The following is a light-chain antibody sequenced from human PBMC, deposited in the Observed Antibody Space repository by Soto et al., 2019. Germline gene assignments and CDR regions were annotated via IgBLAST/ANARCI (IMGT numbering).Light chain of an antibody. CDR3: MQRMKRPLT. J-gene: IGKJ4*01. CDR2: MLS. Sequence: IVLTQAPLSLPVIPGEAASISCKCSQSLFDRDDDKTYLDWYLQRPGQSPQLLIYMLSHRASGVPDRFSGGVSDIDFTLKISSVEPEDVGVYYCMQRMKRPLTFGGGTKVEIK. CDR1: QSLFDRDDDKTY. V-gene: IGKV2-40*01.